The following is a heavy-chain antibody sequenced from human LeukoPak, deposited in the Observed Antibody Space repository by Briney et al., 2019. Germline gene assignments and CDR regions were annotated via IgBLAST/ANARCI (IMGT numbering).Heavy chain of an antibody. CDR2: IYYSGST. CDR3: ARRSDRGGALGNWFDP. V-gene: IGHV4-59*08. Sequence: SEILSLTCTVSGGSISSYYWSWIRQPPGKGLEWIGYIYYSGSTNYNPSLKSRVTISVDTSKNQFSLKLSSVTAADTAVYHCARRSDRGGALGNWFDPWGQGTLVTVSS. CDR1: GGSISSYY. J-gene: IGHJ5*02. D-gene: IGHD1-26*01.